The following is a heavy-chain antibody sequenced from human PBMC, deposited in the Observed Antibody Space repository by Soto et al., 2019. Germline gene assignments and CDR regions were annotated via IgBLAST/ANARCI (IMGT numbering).Heavy chain of an antibody. V-gene: IGHV3-48*03. Sequence: QLVESVGGSVQPGRSLRLSGAPSGFTFSSYEMNWVRQAPGKGLEWVSYISVSGTMRFYADAVKGRFTISRDNTKKILYLQMNSLRAEGTALFYCATAGLAGTVWGQGTTVTVSS. CDR1: GFTFSSYE. D-gene: IGHD1-1*01. CDR3: ATAGLAGTV. CDR2: ISVSGTMR. J-gene: IGHJ6*02.